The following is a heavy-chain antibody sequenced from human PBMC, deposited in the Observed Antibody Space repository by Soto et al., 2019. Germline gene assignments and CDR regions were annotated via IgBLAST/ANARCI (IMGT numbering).Heavy chain of an antibody. CDR1: GYTFSSYG. V-gene: IGHV1-18*01. CDR2: ISGYGGHT. J-gene: IGHJ4*02. CDR3: AREWDNKSEHSSGWYDDF. D-gene: IGHD6-19*01. Sequence: QVQLVQSGAEVKKPGASVKVSCKASGYTFSSYGISWVRQAPGQGLEWMGWISGYGGHTYYAQKFQGRVTMTTDTSTNTVYMELRSLRSDDTAVYYCAREWDNKSEHSSGWYDDFWGQGTLVTVSS.